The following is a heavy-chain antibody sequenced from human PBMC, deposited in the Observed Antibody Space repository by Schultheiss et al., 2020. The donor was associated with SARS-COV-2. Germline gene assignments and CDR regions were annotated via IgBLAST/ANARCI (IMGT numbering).Heavy chain of an antibody. J-gene: IGHJ2*01. CDR2: IYTSGST. D-gene: IGHD6-19*01. CDR3: ATGIAVAGTVYWYFDL. Sequence: SQTLSLTCTVSGGSISSYYWSWIRQPAGKGLEWIGRIYTSGSTNYNPSLKSRVTMSVDTSKNQFSLKLSSVTAADTAVYYCATGIAVAGTVYWYFDLWGRGTLVTVSS. CDR1: GGSISSYY. V-gene: IGHV4-4*07.